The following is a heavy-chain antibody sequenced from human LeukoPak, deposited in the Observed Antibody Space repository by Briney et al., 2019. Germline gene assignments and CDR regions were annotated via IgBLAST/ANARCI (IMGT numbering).Heavy chain of an antibody. V-gene: IGHV4-34*01. D-gene: IGHD4-11*01. Sequence: SETLSLTCAVDGGSFSGYYWSWFRQPLGKGLEWIGEINHSGSTNSNQSLTRRVPISVDTSKNQFSLNLSSVTAADTAVYYGARDGRWRSNDFDYWGQGTLVTVSS. CDR1: GGSFSGYY. J-gene: IGHJ4*02. CDR3: ARDGRWRSNDFDY. CDR2: INHSGST.